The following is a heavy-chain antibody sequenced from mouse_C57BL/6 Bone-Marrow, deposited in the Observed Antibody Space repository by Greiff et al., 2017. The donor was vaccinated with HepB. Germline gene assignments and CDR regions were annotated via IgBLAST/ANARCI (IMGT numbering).Heavy chain of an antibody. V-gene: IGHV1-55*01. CDR1: GYTFTSYW. D-gene: IGHD2-4*01. CDR3: ARRIYYDYDGYFDY. Sequence: QVQLQQPGAELVKPGASVKMSCKASGYTFTSYWITWVKQRPGQGLEWIGDIYPGSGSTNYNEKFKSKATLTVDTSSSTAYMELRSLTSEDSAVYFCARRIYYDYDGYFDYWGQGTTLTVSS. J-gene: IGHJ2*01. CDR2: IYPGSGST.